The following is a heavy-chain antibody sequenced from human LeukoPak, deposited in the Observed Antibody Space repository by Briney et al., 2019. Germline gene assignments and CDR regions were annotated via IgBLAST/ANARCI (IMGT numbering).Heavy chain of an antibody. CDR2: ISSSGSTI. D-gene: IGHD4-17*01. J-gene: IGHJ3*02. Sequence: GGSLRLSCAASGFTFSSYEMNWVRQAPGKGLEWVSYISSSGSTIYYADSVKGRFTVSRDNAKNSLYLQMNSLRAEDTAVYYCARANYGDYYHAFDIWGQGTMVTVSS. CDR1: GFTFSSYE. V-gene: IGHV3-48*03. CDR3: ARANYGDYYHAFDI.